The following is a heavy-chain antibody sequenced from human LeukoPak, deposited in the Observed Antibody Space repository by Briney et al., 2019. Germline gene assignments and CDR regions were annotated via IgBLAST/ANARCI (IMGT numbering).Heavy chain of an antibody. CDR1: GGSISSGTYY. CDR2: IYSSGST. CDR3: VAGYDYVWGSYRYLGEVAFDI. D-gene: IGHD3-16*02. Sequence: PSETLSLTCTVSGGSISSGTYYWSWIRQPAGKGLEWIGRIYSSGSTNYNPSLKSRVTISVDTSKNQFSLKLSSVTAADTAVYYCVAGYDYVWGSYRYLGEVAFDIWGQGTMVTVSS. V-gene: IGHV4-61*02. J-gene: IGHJ3*02.